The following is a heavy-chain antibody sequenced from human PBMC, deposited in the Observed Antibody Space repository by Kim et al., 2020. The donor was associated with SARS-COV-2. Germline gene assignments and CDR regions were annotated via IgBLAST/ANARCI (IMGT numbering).Heavy chain of an antibody. D-gene: IGHD6-13*01. V-gene: IGHV3-7*03. Sequence: GGSLRLSCAASGFTFSTYWMSWVRQAPGKGLEWVADIKQGGSETYYVDSVKGRFTISRDNAKNSLYLQMNSLRAEDTAVYYCARHELGAFDIWGQGTTVTVSS. CDR1: GFTFSTYW. CDR2: IKQGGSET. CDR3: ARHELGAFDI. J-gene: IGHJ3*02.